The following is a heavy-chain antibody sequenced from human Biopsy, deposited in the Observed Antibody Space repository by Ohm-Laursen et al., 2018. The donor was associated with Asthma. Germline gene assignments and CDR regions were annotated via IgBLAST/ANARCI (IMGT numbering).Heavy chain of an antibody. CDR1: GFTFDNYT. CDR2: ISYDGRNT. Sequence: SSLRLSCSASGFTFDNYTMHWVRQAPGKGLEWVTIISYDGRNTYYADSVEGRFTISRDNSKNTLFLQMSSLRPEDTAVCYCARGGLHYYEYYGMDVWGQGTTVTVSS. J-gene: IGHJ6*02. CDR3: ARGGLHYYEYYGMDV. D-gene: IGHD2-21*02. V-gene: IGHV3-30*04.